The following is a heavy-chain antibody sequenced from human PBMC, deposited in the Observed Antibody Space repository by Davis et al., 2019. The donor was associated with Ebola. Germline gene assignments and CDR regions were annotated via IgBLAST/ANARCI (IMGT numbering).Heavy chain of an antibody. V-gene: IGHV3-23*01. D-gene: IGHD3-10*01. J-gene: IGHJ4*02. Sequence: PGGSLRLSCAASGFTFSDYAMSWVCQAPGKGLEWVSTITGSGDTTYYADSVKGRFTISRDNAKNSLYLQMNSLRTEDTAFYYCAKGYYGSGSYGVDYWGQGTLVTVSS. CDR2: ITGSGDTT. CDR1: GFTFSDYA. CDR3: AKGYYGSGSYGVDY.